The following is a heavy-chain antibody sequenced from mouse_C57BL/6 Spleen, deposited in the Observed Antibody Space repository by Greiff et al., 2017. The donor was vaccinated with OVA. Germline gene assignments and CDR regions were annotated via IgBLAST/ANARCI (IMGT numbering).Heavy chain of an antibody. CDR3: AVYSNYGAWFAY. Sequence: VQLQQSGAELVKPGASVKNSCKASGYAFSSYWMNWVKQRPGKGLEWIGQIYPGDGDTNYNGKFKGKATLTADKSSSTAYMQLSSLTSEDSAVYFCAVYSNYGAWFAYWGQGTLVTVSA. CDR2: IYPGDGDT. V-gene: IGHV1-80*01. J-gene: IGHJ3*01. CDR1: GYAFSSYW. D-gene: IGHD2-5*01.